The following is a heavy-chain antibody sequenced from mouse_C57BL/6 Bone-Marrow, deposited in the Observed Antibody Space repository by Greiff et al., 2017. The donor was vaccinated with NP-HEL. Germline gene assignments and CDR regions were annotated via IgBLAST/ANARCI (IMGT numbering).Heavy chain of an antibody. Sequence: VQLQQSGAELVKPGASVKLSCKASGYTFTSYWMQWVKQRPGQGLEWIGEIDPSDSYTNYNQKFKGKATLTVDPSSSTAYMQLSSLTSEDSAVYYCARRTGTDFDYWGQGTTLTVSS. J-gene: IGHJ2*01. V-gene: IGHV1-50*01. D-gene: IGHD4-1*01. CDR1: GYTFTSYW. CDR3: ARRTGTDFDY. CDR2: IDPSDSYT.